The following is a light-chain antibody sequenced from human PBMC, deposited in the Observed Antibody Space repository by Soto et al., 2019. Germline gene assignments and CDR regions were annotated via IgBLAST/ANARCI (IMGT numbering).Light chain of an antibody. CDR2: DVT. CDR1: SSDVGGYNF. J-gene: IGLJ1*01. Sequence: QSVLTRPASVSGSPGQSITISCTGTSSDVGGYNFVSWYQQHPGKAPKLMIYDVTNRPSGVSDRFSGSKSGNTASLTISGLQAEDEAHYYCTSYISSSTPFYVFGNGTKVTVL. V-gene: IGLV2-14*01. CDR3: TSYISSSTPFYV.